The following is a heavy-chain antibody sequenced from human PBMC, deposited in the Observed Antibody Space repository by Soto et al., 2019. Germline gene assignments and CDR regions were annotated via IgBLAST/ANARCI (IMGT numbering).Heavy chain of an antibody. Sequence: PSETLSLTCAVSGASVRSYHWSWIRQAAGKGLEWIGRVQMSGTTNYNPSLKTRVTMSLDTSKNEVSLRMTSVTAADTAVYFCAKDRSTMRWLDPWGPGIMVTVYS. D-gene: IGHD1-1*01. CDR1: GASVRSYH. J-gene: IGHJ5*02. CDR2: VQMSGTT. V-gene: IGHV4-4*07. CDR3: AKDRSTMRWLDP.